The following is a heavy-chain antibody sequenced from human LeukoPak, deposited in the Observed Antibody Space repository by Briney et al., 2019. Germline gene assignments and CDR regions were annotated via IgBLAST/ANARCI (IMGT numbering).Heavy chain of an antibody. J-gene: IGHJ6*03. CDR3: AREGIAAAGLFDYYYYYYMDV. D-gene: IGHD6-13*01. Sequence: PSETLSLTCTVSGGSISSHYWSWIRQPPGKGPEWIAYLFDSVNTKDNPSLQSRLTLSADTSKNQFSLRLSSVTAADTAVYYCAREGIAAAGLFDYYYYYYMDVWGKGTTVTVSS. V-gene: IGHV4-59*11. CDR2: LFDSVNT. CDR1: GGSISSHY.